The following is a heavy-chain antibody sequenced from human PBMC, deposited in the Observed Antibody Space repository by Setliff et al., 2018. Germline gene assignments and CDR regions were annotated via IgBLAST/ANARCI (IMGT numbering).Heavy chain of an antibody. CDR1: GGSFSGYY. V-gene: IGHV4-34*01. CDR3: ARGYGYSSGWYRVYFDY. J-gene: IGHJ4*01. CDR2: INHSGST. D-gene: IGHD6-19*01. Sequence: PSETLSLTCAVYGGSFSGYYWSWIRQPPGKGLEWIGEINHSGSTNYNPSLKSRVTISVDTSKNQFSLKLSSVTAADTAVYYCARGYGYSSGWYRVYFDYW.